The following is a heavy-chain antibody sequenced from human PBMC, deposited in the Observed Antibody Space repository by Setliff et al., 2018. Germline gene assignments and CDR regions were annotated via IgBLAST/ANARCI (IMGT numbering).Heavy chain of an antibody. Sequence: AETLSLTCSVSVVSFKSHYWSWIRQTPGKGLEWIGSIYNSGSTYYNASLKKRVTITVDTSKNQFSLKLSSVLAAEKDVYYCARHVWGSYRLYSWFDPWGQGTLVTVSS. CDR1: VVSFKSHY. J-gene: IGHJ5*02. V-gene: IGHV4-59*08. CDR3: ARHVWGSYRLYSWFDP. CDR2: IYNSGST. D-gene: IGHD3-16*02.